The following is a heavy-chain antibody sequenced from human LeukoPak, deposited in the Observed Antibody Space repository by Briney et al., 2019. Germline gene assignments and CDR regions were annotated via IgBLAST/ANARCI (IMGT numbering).Heavy chain of an antibody. J-gene: IGHJ6*02. CDR2: ISAYNGNT. D-gene: IGHD4-17*01. CDR1: GYTFTSYG. CDR3: ARGPIANVGDYLSGMDV. Sequence: ASVKVSCKASGYTFTSYGISWVRQAPGQGLEWMGWISAYNGNTNYAQKLQGRVTMTTDTSASTAYMELRSLRSDDTAVYYCARGPIANVGDYLSGMDVWGQGTTVTVSS. V-gene: IGHV1-18*01.